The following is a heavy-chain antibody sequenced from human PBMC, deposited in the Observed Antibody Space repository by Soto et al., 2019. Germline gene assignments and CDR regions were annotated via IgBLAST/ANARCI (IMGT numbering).Heavy chain of an antibody. J-gene: IGHJ4*02. CDR3: AHGSCSSADCYPNPYLDY. V-gene: IGHV2-5*02. Sequence: QITLKESGPTLVKPTQTLTLTCTFSGFSLSTTAEGVGWIRQPPGKALEWLALIYWDDDERYSPSLKSRLTITKDTSKNQVVLTMTNVDPVDTATYYCAHGSCSSADCYPNPYLDYWGQGILVTVSS. D-gene: IGHD2-2*01. CDR2: IYWDDDE. CDR1: GFSLSTTAEG.